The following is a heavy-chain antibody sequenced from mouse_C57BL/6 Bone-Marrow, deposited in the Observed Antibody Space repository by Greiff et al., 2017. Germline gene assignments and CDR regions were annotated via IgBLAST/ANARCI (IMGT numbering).Heavy chain of an antibody. CDR2: ISTYYGDA. D-gene: IGHD4-1*01. CDR3: ARSLGLFDY. V-gene: IGHV1-67*01. J-gene: IGHJ2*01. Sequence: QVQLKESGPELVRPGVSVKISCKGSGYTFTDYAMHWVKQSHAKSLEWIGVISTYYGDASYNQKFKDKATMTVDTSSSTAYMQLSSLTSEDSAVYYCARSLGLFDYWGQGTTLTVSS. CDR1: GYTFTDYA.